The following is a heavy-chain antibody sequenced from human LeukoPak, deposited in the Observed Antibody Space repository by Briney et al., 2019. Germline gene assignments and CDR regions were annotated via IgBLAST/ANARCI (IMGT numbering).Heavy chain of an antibody. CDR2: IRYDGSNK. D-gene: IGHD3-22*01. CDR3: AKDPNHYDSSGPDY. CDR1: GFTFSSYG. Sequence: GGSLRLSCAASGFTFSSYGMHWVRQAPGKGLEWVAFIRYDGSNKYYADSVKGRFTISRDNSKNTLYLQMNSLRAEDTAVYYCAKDPNHYDSSGPDYWGQGTLVTVSS. J-gene: IGHJ4*02. V-gene: IGHV3-30*02.